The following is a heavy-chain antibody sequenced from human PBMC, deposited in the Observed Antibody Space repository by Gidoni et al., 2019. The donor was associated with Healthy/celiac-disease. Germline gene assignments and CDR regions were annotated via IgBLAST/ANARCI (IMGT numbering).Heavy chain of an antibody. D-gene: IGHD6-13*01. CDR3: AKSKGYGEQQPFDY. V-gene: IGHV3-9*01. J-gene: IGHJ4*02. Sequence: EVQLVESGGGLVQPGRSLRLSCAATGFTLDDYAMHWVRQAPGKGLEWVSGISLNSGSIGYADSVKGLFTISRDNAKNSLYLQMNSLRAEDTALYYCAKSKGYGEQQPFDYWGQGTLVTVSS. CDR2: ISLNSGSI. CDR1: GFTLDDYA.